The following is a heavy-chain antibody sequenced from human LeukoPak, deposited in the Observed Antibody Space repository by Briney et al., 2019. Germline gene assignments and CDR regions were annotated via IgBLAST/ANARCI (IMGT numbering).Heavy chain of an antibody. CDR1: GFTFSSYG. V-gene: IGHV3-30*02. CDR2: IRYDGSNK. D-gene: IGHD3-10*01. CDR3: AKDMTPFFYGSGRDYFDY. J-gene: IGHJ4*02. Sequence: GGSLRLSCVASGFTFSSYGMHWVRQAPGKGLEWVAFIRYDGSNKYYADSVKGRFTISRDNSKNTLYLQMNSLRAEDTAVYYCAKDMTPFFYGSGRDYFDYCGQGTLVTVSS.